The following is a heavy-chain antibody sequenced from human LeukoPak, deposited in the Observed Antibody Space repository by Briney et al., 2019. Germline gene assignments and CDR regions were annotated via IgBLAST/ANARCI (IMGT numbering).Heavy chain of an antibody. CDR3: ARHRITMVRGVIPPGDI. J-gene: IGHJ3*02. V-gene: IGHV3-48*04. D-gene: IGHD3-10*01. CDR2: ISGSSSII. CDR1: GFTFSSYS. Sequence: GGSLRLSCEASGFTFSSYSMNWVRQAPGKGLEWVSFISGSSSIIHYADSVKGRFTISRDNAKNSLYLQMNSLRAEDTAVYYCARHRITMVRGVIPPGDIWGQGTMVTVSS.